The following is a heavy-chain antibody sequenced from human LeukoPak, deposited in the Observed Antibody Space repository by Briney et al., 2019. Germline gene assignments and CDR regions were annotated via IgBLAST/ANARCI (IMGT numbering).Heavy chain of an antibody. Sequence: GGSLRLSCSASGFIFSNYAMHWVRQAPGKGLEYVSAISSNGGSTYYADSVKGRFTISRDNSKNTLYLQMSSLRAEDTAVYYCVKGKGIAVTSLDYWGQGTLVRLL. CDR2: ISSNGGST. CDR1: GFIFSNYA. V-gene: IGHV3-64D*06. CDR3: VKGKGIAVTSLDY. J-gene: IGHJ4*02. D-gene: IGHD6-19*01.